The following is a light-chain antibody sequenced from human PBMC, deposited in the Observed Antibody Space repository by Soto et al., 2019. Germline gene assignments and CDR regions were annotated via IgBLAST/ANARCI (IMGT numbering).Light chain of an antibody. CDR3: QQYGSSPPFT. CDR2: GAS. V-gene: IGKV3-20*01. J-gene: IGKJ3*01. Sequence: EIVLTQSPGTLSLSPGERATLSCRASQSVSSSYLAWYQQKPSQAPRLLIYGASSRATGIPDRFSGSGSGTDFTLTISRREPADFAVYYCQQYGSSPPFTFGPGTKVDIK. CDR1: QSVSSSY.